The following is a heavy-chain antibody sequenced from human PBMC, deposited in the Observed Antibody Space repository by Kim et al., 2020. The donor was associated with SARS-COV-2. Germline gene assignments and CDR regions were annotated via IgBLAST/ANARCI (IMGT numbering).Heavy chain of an antibody. CDR3: ARDSAHEITIAVAGDGALGYYYGMDV. V-gene: IGHV3-33*01. J-gene: IGHJ6*02. CDR2: IWYDGSNK. CDR1: GFTFSSYG. Sequence: GGSLRLSCAASGFTFSSYGMHWVRQAPGKGLEWVAVIWYDGSNKYYADSVKGRFTISRDNSKNTLYLQMNSLRAEDTAVYYCARDSAHEITIAVAGDGALGYYYGMDVWGQGTTVTVSS. D-gene: IGHD6-19*01.